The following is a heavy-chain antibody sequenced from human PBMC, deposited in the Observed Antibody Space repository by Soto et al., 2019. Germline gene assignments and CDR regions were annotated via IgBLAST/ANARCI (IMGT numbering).Heavy chain of an antibody. CDR2: ISDSGGTV. V-gene: IGHV3-48*03. D-gene: IGHD3-3*01. CDR3: ARDLLHYDFWSGYSAYFYYGMDV. CDR1: GFTFSSYE. J-gene: IGHJ6*02. Sequence: GGSLRLSCAASGFTFSSYEMNWVRQAPGQGLEWVSYISDSGGTVYYADSVKGRFTVSRDNAQNSVYLQMNSLRTEDTAVYYCARDLLHYDFWSGYSAYFYYGMDVWGPGTTVTVSS.